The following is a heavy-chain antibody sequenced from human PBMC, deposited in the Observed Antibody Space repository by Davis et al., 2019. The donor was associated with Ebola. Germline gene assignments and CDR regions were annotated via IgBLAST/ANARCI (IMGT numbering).Heavy chain of an antibody. Sequence: SVKVSCKTSGGTFSNYGITWVRQAPGQGLEWMGRIIPIFGTTNYAQKFQGRVTITRDTSASTVYMELSSLRSEDTAVYYCAREYDSSGSSFDYWGQGTLVTVSS. CDR3: AREYDSSGSSFDY. CDR2: IIPIFGTT. D-gene: IGHD3-22*01. V-gene: IGHV1-69*05. CDR1: GGTFSNYG. J-gene: IGHJ4*02.